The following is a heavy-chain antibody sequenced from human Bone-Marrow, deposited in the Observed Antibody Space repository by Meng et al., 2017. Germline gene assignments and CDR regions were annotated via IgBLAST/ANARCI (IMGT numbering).Heavy chain of an antibody. D-gene: IGHD3-22*01. Sequence: GESLKISCAASGFTFSSYGMHWVRQAPGKGLEWVAVIWYDGSNKYYADSVKGRFTISRDNSKNTLYLQMNSLRAEDTAVYYCAKTGGGYYDSSGYAEVEDYWGQGTLVTVSS. V-gene: IGHV3-33*06. CDR1: GFTFSSYG. CDR2: IWYDGSNK. CDR3: AKTGGGYYDSSGYAEVEDY. J-gene: IGHJ4*02.